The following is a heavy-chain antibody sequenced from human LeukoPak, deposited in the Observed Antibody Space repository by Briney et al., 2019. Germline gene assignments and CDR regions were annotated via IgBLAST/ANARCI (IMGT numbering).Heavy chain of an antibody. CDR2: IYCSGST. CDR3: ARDARYCSSTSCSHGMDV. D-gene: IGHD2-2*01. J-gene: IGHJ6*02. CDR1: GGSISSYY. V-gene: IGHV4-59*01. Sequence: SETLSLTCTVSGGSISSYYWSWIRQPPGKGLEWIGYIYCSGSTNCNPSLKSRVTISVDTSKNQFSLKLSSVTAADTAVYYCARDARYCSSTSCSHGMDVWGQGTTVTVSS.